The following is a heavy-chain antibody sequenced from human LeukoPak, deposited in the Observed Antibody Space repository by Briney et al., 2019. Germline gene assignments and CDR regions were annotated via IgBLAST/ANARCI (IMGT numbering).Heavy chain of an antibody. CDR2: IYTSGST. V-gene: IGHV4-4*07. CDR1: GGSISNYY. Sequence: SEALSLTCTVSGGSISNYYWSWIRQPAGKGLEWIGRIYTSGSTNYNPSLKSRVTISVDTSKNQFSLKLSSVTAADTAVYYCARDGSGSYYNSHDAFDIWGQGTMVTVSS. J-gene: IGHJ3*02. D-gene: IGHD3-10*01. CDR3: ARDGSGSYYNSHDAFDI.